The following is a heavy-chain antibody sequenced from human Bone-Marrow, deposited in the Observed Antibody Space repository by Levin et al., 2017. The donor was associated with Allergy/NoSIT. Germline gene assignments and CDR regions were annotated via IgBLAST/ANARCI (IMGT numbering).Heavy chain of an antibody. V-gene: IGHV3-7*01. D-gene: IGHD3-16*01. Sequence: PGGSLRLSCAASGLTFSNHWMSWVRQAPGKGLEWVANIKEDGSEKYYVDSVKGRFTISRDNAKNSLYLQVNSLRVEDTAVYYCARGGGGSDYWGQGTLVTVSS. CDR3: ARGGGGSDY. CDR1: GLTFSNHW. CDR2: IKEDGSEK. J-gene: IGHJ4*02.